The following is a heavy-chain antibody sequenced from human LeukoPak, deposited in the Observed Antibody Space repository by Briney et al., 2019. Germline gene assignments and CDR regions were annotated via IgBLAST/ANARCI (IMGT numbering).Heavy chain of an antibody. J-gene: IGHJ5*02. V-gene: IGHV4-34*01. D-gene: IGHD2-2*01. CDR3: ARGGRGVPTARRFKPANWFDP. CDR1: GGSFSGYF. Sequence: SETLSLTCAVYGGSFSGYFWIWIRQPPGKGLEWIGEINHSGRTNYNPSLKSRVTISVDTSNNQFSLKVNSVTAADMALYYCARGGRGVPTARRFKPANWFDPWGQGTLVTIFS. CDR2: INHSGRT.